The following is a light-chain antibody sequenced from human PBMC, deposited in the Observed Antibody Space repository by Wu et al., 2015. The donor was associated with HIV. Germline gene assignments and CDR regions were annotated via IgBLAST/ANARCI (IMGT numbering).Light chain of an antibody. CDR2: GAS. CDR3: QQYGSSPLT. V-gene: IGKV3-20*01. CDR1: QSVSGSY. Sequence: EIVLTQSPGTLSLSPGERATLSCRASQSVSGSYLAWYQQKPGQAPRLLIYGASGRATGIPDRFSGSGSGTDFTLTISRLEPEDFAVYYCQQYGSSPLTFGGGTKV. J-gene: IGKJ4*01.